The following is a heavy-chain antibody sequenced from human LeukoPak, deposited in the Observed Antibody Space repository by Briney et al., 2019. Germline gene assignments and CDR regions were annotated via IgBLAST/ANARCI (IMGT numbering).Heavy chain of an antibody. CDR2: INHSGST. J-gene: IGHJ4*02. V-gene: IGHV4-34*01. CDR3: AGSRLFDY. Sequence: KPSETLSLTCAVYGGSFSGYYWSWIRQPPGKGLEWIGEINHSGSTNYNPSLKSRVTISVDKSKNQFSLKLSSVTAADTAVYYCAGSRLFDYWGQGTLVTVSS. CDR1: GGSFSGYY. D-gene: IGHD6-25*01.